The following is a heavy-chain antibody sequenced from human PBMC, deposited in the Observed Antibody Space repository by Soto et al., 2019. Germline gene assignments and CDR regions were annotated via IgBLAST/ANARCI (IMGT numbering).Heavy chain of an antibody. CDR2: ISYDGSNE. V-gene: IGHV3-30*03. CDR1: GFSFSSYA. CDR3: ARDRIPTGMDV. Sequence: PGGSLRLSCAASGFSFSSYAMHWVRQAPGKGLEWVALISYDGSNEYYADSVKGRFTISRDNSKNTLYLQMNSLRAEDTAVYYCARDRIPTGMDVWGQGTTVTVSS. J-gene: IGHJ6*02.